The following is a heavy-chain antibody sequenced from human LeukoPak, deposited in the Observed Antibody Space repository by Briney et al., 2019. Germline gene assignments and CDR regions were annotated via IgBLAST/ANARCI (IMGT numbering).Heavy chain of an antibody. D-gene: IGHD3-22*01. CDR2: INPNSGGT. J-gene: IGHJ5*02. CDR3: ARRPRVVITTTGWFDP. CDR1: GYSFTGYY. V-gene: IGHV1-2*02. Sequence: ASVKVSCKASGYSFTGYYMHWVRQAPGQGLEWMGWINPNSGGTNYAQKFQGRVTMTRDTSISTAYMELSRLRSDDTAVYYCARRPRVVITTTGWFDPWGQGTLVTVSS.